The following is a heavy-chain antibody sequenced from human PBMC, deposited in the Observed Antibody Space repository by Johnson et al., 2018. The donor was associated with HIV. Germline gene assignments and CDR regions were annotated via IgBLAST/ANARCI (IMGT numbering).Heavy chain of an antibody. CDR3: AREGVALAGTSDACDI. V-gene: IGHV3-33*08. J-gene: IGHJ3*02. CDR1: GFTFSSYG. CDR2: IRYDGSNN. D-gene: IGHD6-19*01. Sequence: QMQLVESGGGVVQPGRSLRLSCAASGFTFSSYGMHWVRQAPGKGLEWVAFIRYDGSNNYYADSVQGRFTISRDNSKNTLYLQMNSLRAEDTAVYYCAREGVALAGTSDACDIWGQGTMVTVSS.